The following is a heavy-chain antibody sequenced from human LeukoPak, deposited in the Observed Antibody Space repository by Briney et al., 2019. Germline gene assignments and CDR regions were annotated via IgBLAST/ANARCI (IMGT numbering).Heavy chain of an antibody. Sequence: SETLSLTCAVSGGSILTTNWWSWVRQPPGKGLEWIGEINHSGSTKYNPSLKSRVTISVDTSKNQFSLKLSSVTAADTAVYYCARGDLKYGLQYWGQGTLVTVSS. CDR2: INHSGST. J-gene: IGHJ4*02. D-gene: IGHD3-10*01. CDR3: ARGDLKYGLQY. CDR1: GGSILTTNW. V-gene: IGHV4-4*02.